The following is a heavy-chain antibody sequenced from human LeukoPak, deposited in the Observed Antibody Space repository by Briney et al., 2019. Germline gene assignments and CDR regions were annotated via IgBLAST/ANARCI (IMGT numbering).Heavy chain of an antibody. J-gene: IGHJ4*02. D-gene: IGHD1-26*01. CDR1: GFTLSSYE. CDR2: ISGSGGST. CDR3: AKGGAVGATVDY. V-gene: IGHV3-23*01. Sequence: GGSLRLSCTVSGFTLSSYEMSWIRQAPGKGLEWVSAISGSGGSTYYADSVKGRFTISRDNSKNTLYLQMNSLRAEDTAVYYCAKGGAVGATVDYWGQGTLVTVSS.